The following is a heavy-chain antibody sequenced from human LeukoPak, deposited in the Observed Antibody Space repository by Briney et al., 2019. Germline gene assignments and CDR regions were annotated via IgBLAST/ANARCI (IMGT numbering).Heavy chain of an antibody. D-gene: IGHD6-13*01. J-gene: IGHJ4*02. Sequence: GGSLRLSCAASGFTFSSYAMTWVRQAPGEGLEWVSALSGSGGSTYYADSVKGRFTISRDNSQNTLYLQMNSLRAEDTAVYYCARDSSSWYIDYWGQGTLVTVSS. V-gene: IGHV3-23*01. CDR1: GFTFSSYA. CDR2: LSGSGGST. CDR3: ARDSSSWYIDY.